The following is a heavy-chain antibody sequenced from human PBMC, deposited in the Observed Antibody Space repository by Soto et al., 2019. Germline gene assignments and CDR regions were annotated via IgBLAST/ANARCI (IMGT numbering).Heavy chain of an antibody. D-gene: IGHD2-15*01. J-gene: IGHJ4*02. CDR1: GGSISSYY. CDR2: IYYSGST. CDR3: ARHCEYCSGTSCGY. V-gene: IGHV4-59*08. Sequence: SETLSLTCTVSGGSISSYYWSWIRQSPGKGLEWIGYIYYSGSTNYNPSLKSRVSISVDTSKNQFSLKLSSVTAADTAVYYCARHCEYCSGTSCGYWGQGTLVTVS.